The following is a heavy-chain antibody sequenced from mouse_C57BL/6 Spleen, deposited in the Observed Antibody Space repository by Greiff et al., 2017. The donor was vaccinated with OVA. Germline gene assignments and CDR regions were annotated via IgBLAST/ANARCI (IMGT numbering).Heavy chain of an antibody. V-gene: IGHV1-50*01. Sequence: QVQLQQPGAELVKPGASVKLSCKASGYTFTSYWMQWVKQRPGQGLEWIGEIDPSDSYTNYNQKFKGKATLTVDTSSRTAYMQLSSLTSEDSAVYYCARAVTTYYFDYWGQGTTLTVSS. CDR2: IDPSDSYT. CDR3: ARAVTTYYFDY. J-gene: IGHJ2*01. CDR1: GYTFTSYW. D-gene: IGHD2-2*01.